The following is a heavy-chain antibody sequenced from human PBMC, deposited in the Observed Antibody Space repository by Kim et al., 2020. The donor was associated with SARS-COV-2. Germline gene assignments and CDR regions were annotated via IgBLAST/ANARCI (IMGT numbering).Heavy chain of an antibody. D-gene: IGHD4-17*01. V-gene: IGHV1-3*01. Sequence: KFQGRVTINRDTSASTAYMELSSLRSEDTAVYYCARVLPAVSTYYYGLDVWGQGTTVTVSS. J-gene: IGHJ6*02. CDR3: ARVLPAVSTYYYGLDV.